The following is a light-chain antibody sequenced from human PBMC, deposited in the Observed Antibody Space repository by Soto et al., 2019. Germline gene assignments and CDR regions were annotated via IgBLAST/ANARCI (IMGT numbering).Light chain of an antibody. J-gene: IGKJ2*01. CDR3: QHYNNWPLT. V-gene: IGKV3-15*01. Sequence: EIVMTQSPATLSVSPGERATLSCRASQSVSSNLAWYQQKPGQAPRLLIYGASGRATGIPARFSGSGSGTEFTLTISSLQSEDFAVYYCQHYNNWPLTFGQGTKVDIK. CDR2: GAS. CDR1: QSVSSN.